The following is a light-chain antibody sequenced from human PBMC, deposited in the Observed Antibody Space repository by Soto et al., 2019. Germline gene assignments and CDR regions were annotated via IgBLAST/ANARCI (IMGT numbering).Light chain of an antibody. Sequence: EVVLTQSPATLSVSPGQRATLSCRASQSVRNKLAWYQQKPGQAPRLLIYDASTRATGIPARFSGSGSGTEFTLTISSLQSEDFVVYHCQQYNNWPPVYTFGQGTKLEIK. CDR3: QQYNNWPPVYT. J-gene: IGKJ2*01. V-gene: IGKV3D-15*01. CDR2: DAS. CDR1: QSVRNK.